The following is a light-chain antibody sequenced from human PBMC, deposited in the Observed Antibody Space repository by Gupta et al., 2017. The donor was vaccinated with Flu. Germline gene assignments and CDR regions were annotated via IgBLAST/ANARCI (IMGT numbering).Light chain of an antibody. CDR2: WAS. J-gene: IGKJ2*01. Sequence: DIVMTQSPDSLALSLGERAPINCKSSQSVLYSSNNKNYLAWYQQKPGQPPKLLIYWASTRESGVPDRFSGSGSGTDFTLTISSLQAEDVAVYYCQQYYSTPRTFGQGTKLEIK. CDR1: QSVLYSSNNKNY. V-gene: IGKV4-1*01. CDR3: QQYYSTPRT.